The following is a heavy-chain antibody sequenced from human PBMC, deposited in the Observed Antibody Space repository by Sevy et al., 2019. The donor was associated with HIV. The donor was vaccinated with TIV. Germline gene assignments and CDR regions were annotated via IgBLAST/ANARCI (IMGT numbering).Heavy chain of an antibody. V-gene: IGHV5-51*01. CDR2: IYPGDSDT. CDR3: ARHHSSSYLDYYYYGMDV. Sequence: GESLKISCKGSGYSFTSYWIGWVRQMPGKGLEWMGIIYPGDSDTRYSPSFQGQVTISADKSISTAYLQWSSLKASATAMYYCARHHSSSYLDYYYYGMDVWGQGTTVTVSS. CDR1: GYSFTSYW. J-gene: IGHJ6*02. D-gene: IGHD6-13*01.